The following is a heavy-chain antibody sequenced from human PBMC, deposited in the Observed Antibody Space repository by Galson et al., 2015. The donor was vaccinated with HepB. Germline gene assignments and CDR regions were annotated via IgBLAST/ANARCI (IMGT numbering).Heavy chain of an antibody. D-gene: IGHD4-17*01. CDR1: GFTFSSYS. V-gene: IGHV3-21*01. J-gene: IGHJ6*02. CDR2: ISSSSSYI. Sequence: SLRLSCAASGFTFSSYSMNWVRQAPGKGLEWVSSISSSSSYIYYADSVKGRFTISRDNAKNSLYLQMNSLRAEDTAVYYCARDSPIPDTVPKFIYYYGMDVWGQGTTVTVSS. CDR3: ARDSPIPDTVPKFIYYYGMDV.